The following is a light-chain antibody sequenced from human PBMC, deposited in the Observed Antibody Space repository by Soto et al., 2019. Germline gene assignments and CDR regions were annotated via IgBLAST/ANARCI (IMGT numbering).Light chain of an antibody. CDR3: QQYDILPLT. J-gene: IGKJ4*01. Sequence: DIQMTQSPSSLSASVGDRVTITCQASQDINSYLAWYQQKPGKAPKFLIFDAFNLQTGVPSRFRGSGSGTDFTFTISNLQPEDVATYYCQQYDILPLTFGGGTKVDVK. CDR2: DAF. CDR1: QDINSY. V-gene: IGKV1-33*01.